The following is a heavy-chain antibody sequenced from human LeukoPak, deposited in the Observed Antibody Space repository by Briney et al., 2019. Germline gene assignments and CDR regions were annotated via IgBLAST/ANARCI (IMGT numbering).Heavy chain of an antibody. J-gene: IGHJ3*02. CDR1: GGSISSYY. D-gene: IGHD6-19*01. V-gene: IGHV4-4*07. Sequence: KPSETLSLTCTVSGGSISSYYWSWIRQPAGKGLEWIGRIYTSGSTNYSPSLKSRVTISVDTSKNQFSLKLSSVTAADTAVYYCARDQTVRLGPSEGALHHDAFDIWGQGTMVTVSS. CDR3: ARDQTVRLGPSEGALHHDAFDI. CDR2: IYTSGST.